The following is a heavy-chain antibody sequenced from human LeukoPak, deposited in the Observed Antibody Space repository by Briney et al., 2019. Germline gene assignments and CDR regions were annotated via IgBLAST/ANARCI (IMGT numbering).Heavy chain of an antibody. D-gene: IGHD1-26*01. V-gene: IGHV4-38-2*02. Sequence: PSETLSLTCTVSGYSISCGYYWGWIRQPPGKGLEWIGSIYHSGSTYYNPSLKSRVTISVDTSKNQFSLKLSSVTAADTAVYYCAREREIEQDAFDIWGQGTMVTVSS. CDR2: IYHSGST. CDR1: GYSISCGYY. CDR3: AREREIEQDAFDI. J-gene: IGHJ3*02.